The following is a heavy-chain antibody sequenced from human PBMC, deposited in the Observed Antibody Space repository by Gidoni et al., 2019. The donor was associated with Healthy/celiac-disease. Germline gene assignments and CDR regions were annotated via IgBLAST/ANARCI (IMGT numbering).Heavy chain of an antibody. CDR2: IYYSGST. V-gene: IGHV4-39*01. CDR1: GGSLSSSSYY. D-gene: IGHD1-20*01. Sequence: QLQLQESGPGLVKPSETLSLPCTVSGGSLSSSSYYWGWIRQPPGKGLEWIGSIYYSGSTYYNPSLKSRVTISVDTSKNQFSLKLSSVTAADTAVYYCARLTGTTWGADYWGQGTLVTVSS. J-gene: IGHJ4*02. CDR3: ARLTGTTWGADY.